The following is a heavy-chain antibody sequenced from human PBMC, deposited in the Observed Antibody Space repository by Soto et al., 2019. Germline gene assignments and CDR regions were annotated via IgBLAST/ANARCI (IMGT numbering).Heavy chain of an antibody. Sequence: ASVKVSCKASGYTFTSYYMHWVRQAPGQGLEWMGIINPSGGSTSYAQKFQGRVTMTRDTSTSTVYMELSSLRSEDTAVYYCARDPTIFGVAGQYYYGMDVWGQGTTATVSS. J-gene: IGHJ6*02. D-gene: IGHD3-3*01. CDR3: ARDPTIFGVAGQYYYGMDV. CDR2: INPSGGST. V-gene: IGHV1-46*01. CDR1: GYTFTSYY.